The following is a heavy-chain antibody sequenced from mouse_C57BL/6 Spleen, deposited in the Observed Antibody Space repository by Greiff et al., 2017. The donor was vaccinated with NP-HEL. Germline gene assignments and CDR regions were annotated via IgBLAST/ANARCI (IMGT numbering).Heavy chain of an antibody. J-gene: IGHJ4*01. V-gene: IGHV1-7*01. D-gene: IGHD1-1*01. CDR2: INPRSGYT. CDR1: GYTFTSYW. Sequence: QVQLKQSGAELAKPGASVKLSCKASGYTFTSYWMHWVKQRPGQGLEWIGYINPRSGYTKYNQKFKDKATLTADKSSSTSYMQLSSLTYEDSAVYYCARATTVVATGSMDYWGQGTSVTVSS. CDR3: ARATTVVATGSMDY.